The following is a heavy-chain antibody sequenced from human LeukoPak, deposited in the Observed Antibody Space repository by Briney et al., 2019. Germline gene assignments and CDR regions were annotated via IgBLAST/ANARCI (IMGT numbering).Heavy chain of an antibody. J-gene: IGHJ5*02. CDR1: GFSLSTSGVG. CDR2: IYWNDDK. D-gene: IGHD3/OR15-3a*01. Sequence: ESGPTLVNPTQTLTLTCNFSGFSLSTSGVGVGWIRQPPGKALEWLALIYWNDDKRYSPSLKSRLTITKDTSKNQVVLTMTNMGPVDTATYYCAHSRRRTAYYGNWFDPWGQGTLVTVSS. CDR3: AHSRRRTAYYGNWFDP. V-gene: IGHV2-5*01.